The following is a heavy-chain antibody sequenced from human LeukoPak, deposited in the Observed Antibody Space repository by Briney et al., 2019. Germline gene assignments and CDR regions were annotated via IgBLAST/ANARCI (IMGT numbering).Heavy chain of an antibody. V-gene: IGHV3-11*01. CDR2: ISSSGSTI. D-gene: IGHD3-10*01. Sequence: GGSLRLSCAASGFTFSDYYMSWIRQAPGKGLEWVSYISSSGSTIYYADSVKGRFTISRDNAKNSLYLQMNSLRAEDTAVYYCARDRAYYGSPNFDHWGQGTLVTVSS. CDR3: ARDRAYYGSPNFDH. CDR1: GFTFSDYY. J-gene: IGHJ4*02.